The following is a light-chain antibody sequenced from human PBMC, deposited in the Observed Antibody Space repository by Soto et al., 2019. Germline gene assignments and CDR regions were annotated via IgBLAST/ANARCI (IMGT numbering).Light chain of an antibody. CDR2: EVS. CDR3: SSYTNRISVA. V-gene: IGLV2-18*02. CDR1: SSEIGSYNR. J-gene: IGLJ2*01. Sequence: QSALTQPPSVSGSPGPSVTISCTGTSSEIGSYNRVSWYQQPPATAPKLMIYEVSNRPSVVPDRFSVDNSGTTACLTISGLHAEDEADYYCSSYTNRISVAFGGGTTLAVL.